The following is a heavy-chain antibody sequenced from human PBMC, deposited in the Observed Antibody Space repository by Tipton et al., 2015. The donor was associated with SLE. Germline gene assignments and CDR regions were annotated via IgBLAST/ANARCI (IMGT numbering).Heavy chain of an antibody. CDR2: IYTSGST. CDR3: ARSFDAFDI. Sequence: TLSLTCTVSGGSISSGSYYWSWIRQPAGKGLEWIGRIYTSGSTNYNPSLKSRVTISVDTSKNQFSLKLSSVTAADTAVYYCARSFDAFDIRGQGTMVTVSS. CDR1: GGSISSGSYY. J-gene: IGHJ3*02. V-gene: IGHV4-61*02.